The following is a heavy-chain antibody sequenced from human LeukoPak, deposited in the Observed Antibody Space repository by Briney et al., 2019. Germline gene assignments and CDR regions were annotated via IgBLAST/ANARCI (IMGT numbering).Heavy chain of an antibody. J-gene: IGHJ5*02. CDR2: IIPIFGTA. CDR3: AREKTYSSSWYSYNWFDP. D-gene: IGHD6-13*01. CDR1: GGTVSSYA. Sequence: SVKVSCKASGGTVSSYAISWVRQAPGQGLEWMGGIIPIFGTANYAQKFQGRVTITADEATSTAYMELSSLRSEDTAVYYCAREKTYSSSWYSYNWFDPWGQGTLVTVST. V-gene: IGHV1-69*01.